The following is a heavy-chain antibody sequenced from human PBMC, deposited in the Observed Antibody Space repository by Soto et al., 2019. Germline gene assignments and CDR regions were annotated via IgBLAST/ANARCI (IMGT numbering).Heavy chain of an antibody. D-gene: IGHD3-10*01. J-gene: IGHJ4*02. CDR1: GFTFRSFS. CDR2: ISFDGQTT. CDR3: VAGRPGVGSPGDY. V-gene: IGHV3-23*01. Sequence: EVQLLQSGGGFVQPGGSLRLSCSASGFTFRSFSMAWVRQAPGKGLEWVSDISFDGQTTFYADSVKGRFTVSRDNVNNTLSLQMTSLRVEDTSIYYCVAGRPGVGSPGDYWGRGTLVTVSS.